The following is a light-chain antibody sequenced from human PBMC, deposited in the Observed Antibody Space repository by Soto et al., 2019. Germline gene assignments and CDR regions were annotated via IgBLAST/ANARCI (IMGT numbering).Light chain of an antibody. CDR2: EVS. CDR1: SSDVGAYNY. Sequence: QSALTQPASVSGSPGQSVAISCTGTSSDVGAYNYISWYQQHPGKAPKLLLSEVSNRPSGVSDRFSGSKSGNTASLTISGLQPEEEADYYCSSYTITSTYVFGTGTKVTVL. J-gene: IGLJ1*01. V-gene: IGLV2-14*01. CDR3: SSYTITSTYV.